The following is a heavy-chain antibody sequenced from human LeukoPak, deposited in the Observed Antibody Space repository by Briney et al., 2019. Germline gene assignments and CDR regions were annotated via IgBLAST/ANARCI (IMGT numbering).Heavy chain of an antibody. CDR2: INSGGTTT. J-gene: IGHJ4*02. CDR3: LRGDSRDF. CDR1: GFALSTYT. V-gene: IGHV3-21*06. Sequence: GGSVGLSCAACGFALSTYTMNWARPAPGRGREWVASINSGGTTTHYSFSVKGRITISRDNAQNVLYLQINGLRGDDAAVYYCLRGDSRDFWGQGTLVTVSS. D-gene: IGHD3-22*01.